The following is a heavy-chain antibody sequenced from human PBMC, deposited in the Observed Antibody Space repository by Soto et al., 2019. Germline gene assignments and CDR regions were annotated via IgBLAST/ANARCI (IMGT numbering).Heavy chain of an antibody. CDR2: INHLETT. CDR3: ASGGGSDSFDY. Sequence: SETLSLTCTVSGASITYGGYSWSWIRQTPGKGLEWIGYINHLETTFYNPSFESRLTLSIDRAKTQFSLNLNSMSAAESAVYFCASGGGSDSFDYWGQGILVTVSS. J-gene: IGHJ4*02. V-gene: IGHV4-30-2*01. CDR1: GASITYGGYS. D-gene: IGHD1-26*01.